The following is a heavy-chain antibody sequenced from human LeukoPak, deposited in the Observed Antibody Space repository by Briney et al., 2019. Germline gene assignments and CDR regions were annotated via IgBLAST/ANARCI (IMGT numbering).Heavy chain of an antibody. J-gene: IGHJ3*02. V-gene: IGHV3-23*01. CDR3: AKERLGLTSKQAQDLGPGAFDI. Sequence: GGSLRHSCVVSGITFSSYAMSWVRQAPGRGPEWLSGISSSGATTYHADAVRGRFIISRDNAKNSLYLQMNSLRAEDTALYYCAKERLGLTSKQAQDLGPGAFDIWGQGTMVTVSS. CDR1: GITFSSYA. CDR2: ISSSGATT. D-gene: IGHD1-14*01.